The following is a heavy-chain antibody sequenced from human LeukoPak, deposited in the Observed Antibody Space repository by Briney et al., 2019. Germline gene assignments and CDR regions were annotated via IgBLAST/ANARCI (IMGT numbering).Heavy chain of an antibody. J-gene: IGHJ5*02. CDR2: INPNSGGT. D-gene: IGHD2-15*01. CDR1: GYNLMDHA. CDR3: ARGPVAATYGAYNWFDP. Sequence: ASVKVSCKASGYNLMDHALHWVRQAPGQGLEWMGWINPNSGGTNYAQKFQGRVTMTRVTSISTAYMELSRLRSDDTAVYYCARGPVAATYGAYNWFDPWGQGTLVTVSS. V-gene: IGHV1-2*02.